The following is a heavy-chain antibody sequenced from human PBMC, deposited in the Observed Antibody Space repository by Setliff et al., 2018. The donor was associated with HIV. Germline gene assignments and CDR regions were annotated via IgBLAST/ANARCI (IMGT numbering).Heavy chain of an antibody. CDR2: MSGSGSTL. J-gene: IGHJ4*02. CDR1: GFDFSSYE. Sequence: GGSLRLSCAASGFDFSSYEMNWVRQAPGKGLEWVSYMSGSGSTLYYANSVRGRFTISRDNAKNSLYLQMRSLRVDDTAVYYCARDAAADYWGPGTLVTSPQ. CDR3: ARDAAADY. D-gene: IGHD2-15*01. V-gene: IGHV3-48*03.